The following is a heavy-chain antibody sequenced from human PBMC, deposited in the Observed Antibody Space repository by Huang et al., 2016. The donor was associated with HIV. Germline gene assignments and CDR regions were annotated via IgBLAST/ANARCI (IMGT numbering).Heavy chain of an antibody. CDR3: ARFRGPQVTLNWLDP. J-gene: IGHJ5*02. CDR1: GYTFFNYS. CDR2: VSTYNGHT. V-gene: IGHV1-18*01. Sequence: QVQLVQSGPEMKKPGDSVNVSCKASGYTFFNYSISWVRQAPGQGLDWMGWVSTYNGHTNYAQKCQGRLTLTTDVSTSSAYMELKNLRSDDTAVYYCARFRGPQVTLNWLDPWGQGTLVTVSS. D-gene: IGHD3-10*01.